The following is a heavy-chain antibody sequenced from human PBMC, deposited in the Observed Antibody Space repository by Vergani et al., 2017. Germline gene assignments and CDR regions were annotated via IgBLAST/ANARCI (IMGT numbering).Heavy chain of an antibody. Sequence: VQLVESGGGVVQPGRSLRLSCAASGFTFSSYAMHWVRQAPGKGLEWVAVILYDGSNKYYADSVKGRFTISRDNSKNTLFLHMNSLRPEDTAVYYCAKVGRSEVAGTFGAFDIWGQGTMVTVSS. J-gene: IGHJ3*02. CDR2: ILYDGSNK. V-gene: IGHV3-30-3*01. CDR1: GFTFSSYA. CDR3: AKVGRSEVAGTFGAFDI. D-gene: IGHD6-19*01.